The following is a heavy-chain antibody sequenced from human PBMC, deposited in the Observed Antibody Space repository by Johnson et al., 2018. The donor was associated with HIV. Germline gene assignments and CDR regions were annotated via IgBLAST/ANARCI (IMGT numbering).Heavy chain of an antibody. CDR2: IYNDGSRT. D-gene: IGHD2-21*01. Sequence: MLLVESGGGLVQPGWSLRLSCAASGFAFRTHWMVWVRQVPGKGPVWVARIYNDGSRTSYADSVKGRFTISRDNAKNTVDLQMNSLRVEDTAVYYCAKVDCGGDTCAGFDPFNLWGQGTLVTVSS. CDR1: GFAFRTHW. V-gene: IGHV3-74*02. J-gene: IGHJ3*01. CDR3: AKVDCGGDTCAGFDPFNL.